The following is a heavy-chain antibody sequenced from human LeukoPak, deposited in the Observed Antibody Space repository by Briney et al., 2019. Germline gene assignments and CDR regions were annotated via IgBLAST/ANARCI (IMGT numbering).Heavy chain of an antibody. Sequence: PGGSLRLSCAASGFTFSSYAMSWVRQAPGKGLEGVTFMSYDGSKQNYAESVRGRFTISRDNSKNTLYLQMNSLRTDDTAVYYCVRPHSSGGIFYYALGYWGQGSLDTVSS. CDR2: MSYDGSKQ. D-gene: IGHD2-15*01. CDR3: VRPHSSGGIFYYALGY. J-gene: IGHJ4*02. CDR1: GFTFSSYA. V-gene: IGHV3-30*04.